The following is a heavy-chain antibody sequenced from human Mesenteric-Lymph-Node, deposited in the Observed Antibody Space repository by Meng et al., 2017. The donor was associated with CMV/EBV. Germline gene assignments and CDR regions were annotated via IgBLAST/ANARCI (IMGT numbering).Heavy chain of an antibody. CDR2: IYSGGST. J-gene: IGHJ6*02. CDR3: ARDKIAARRGYYYGMDV. V-gene: IGHV3-66*01. Sequence: GESLKISRAASGFTVSSHYMSRVRQAPGKGLEWVSVIYSGGSTYYADSVKGRFTISRDNAKNSLYLQMNSLRTEDTAVYYCARDKIAARRGYYYGMDVWGQGTTVTVSS. D-gene: IGHD6-6*01. CDR1: GFTVSSHY.